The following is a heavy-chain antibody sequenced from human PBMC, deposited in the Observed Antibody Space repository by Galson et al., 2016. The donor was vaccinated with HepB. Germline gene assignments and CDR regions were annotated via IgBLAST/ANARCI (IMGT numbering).Heavy chain of an antibody. CDR1: GGSISSSNW. D-gene: IGHD6-19*01. J-gene: IGHJ3*02. CDR3: ARISLGGYTSGWGGSFDI. CDR2: IYQSGST. V-gene: IGHV4-4*02. Sequence: SETLSLTCVVSGGSISSSNWWSWVRQPPGKGLEWIGEIYQSGSTNYNPSLKSRVTISVDKSKNPFSLKLSSVTAADTAVYYCARISLGGYTSGWGGSFDIWGQGTMVTVSS.